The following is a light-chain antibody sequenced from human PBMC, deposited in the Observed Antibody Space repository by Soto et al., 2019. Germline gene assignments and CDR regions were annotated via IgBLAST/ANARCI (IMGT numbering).Light chain of an antibody. CDR2: DGS. CDR3: QQYNSNSGT. CDR1: QSISSW. Sequence: DIQMTQSPSTLSASVGDRVTITCRASQSISSWLVWYQQKPREDPTLLIYDGSSLESGGLSRLSGSGSGAEFTLTTSSLLPADVATYYCQQYNSNSGTFGQGTKVDIK. V-gene: IGKV1-5*01. J-gene: IGKJ1*01.